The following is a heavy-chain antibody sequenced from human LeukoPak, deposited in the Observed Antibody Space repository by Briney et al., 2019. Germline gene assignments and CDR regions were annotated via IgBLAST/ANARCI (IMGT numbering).Heavy chain of an antibody. V-gene: IGHV3-48*03. CDR1: GFTFSSYE. D-gene: IGHD5-24*01. CDR2: ITSSGVTI. J-gene: IGHJ4*02. Sequence: GGSLRLSCAASGFTFSSYEMNWVRQAPGKGLEWVSYITSSGVTIYYADSVKGRFTISRDNAKNSLYLQTNSLRAEDTAVYYCARAKMATGGGTFDYWGQGTLVTVSS. CDR3: ARAKMATGGGTFDY.